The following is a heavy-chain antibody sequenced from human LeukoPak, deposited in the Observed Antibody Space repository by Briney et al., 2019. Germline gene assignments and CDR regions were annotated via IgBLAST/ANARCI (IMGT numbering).Heavy chain of an antibody. J-gene: IGHJ6*03. CDR1: GASISSHNW. CDR3: ARTYYYYMDV. V-gene: IGHV4-4*02. CDR2: IYHTEST. Sequence: PSETLSLTCAVSGASISSHNWWSWVRQPPGKGLEWIGDIYHTESTNYNTSLKSRVTMSVDNSKNQFSLNLGSVTTADTAVYYCARTYYYYMDVWGKGTTVTVSS.